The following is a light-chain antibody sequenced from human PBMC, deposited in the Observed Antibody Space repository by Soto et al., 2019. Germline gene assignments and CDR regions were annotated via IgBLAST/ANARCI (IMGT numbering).Light chain of an antibody. CDR2: GAS. J-gene: IGKJ1*01. V-gene: IGKV3-15*01. Sequence: EIVITQSPATLSVSPGERATLSCGASQSVSSNLAWYQQKPGQAPRLLIYGASTRANGIPARFSGSGSGTELTLTISSLQSEDFAVYYCQQYNNWPTMTFGQGTQVDIK. CDR3: QQYNNWPTMT. CDR1: QSVSSN.